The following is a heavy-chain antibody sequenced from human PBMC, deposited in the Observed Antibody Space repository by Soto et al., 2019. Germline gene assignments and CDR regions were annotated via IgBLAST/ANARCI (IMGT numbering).Heavy chain of an antibody. D-gene: IGHD2-8*02. Sequence: QVQLQESGPGLVEPSQTLSLTCIVSGASIDTADYYWSWLRQSPGKGLEWIVNIYYTGDAYLNPSLSSRTSTTIDTSRNKFSLNLHSVTAADTAVYYCARRLRDTGQFYNWFDPWGQGTLVTVSS. CDR3: ARRLRDTGQFYNWFDP. V-gene: IGHV4-30-4*01. J-gene: IGHJ5*02. CDR1: GASIDTADYY. CDR2: IYYTGDA.